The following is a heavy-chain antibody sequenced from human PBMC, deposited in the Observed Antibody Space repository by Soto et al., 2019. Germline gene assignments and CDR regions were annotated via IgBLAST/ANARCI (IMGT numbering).Heavy chain of an antibody. V-gene: IGHV4-59*01. CDR1: GGSISSYY. CDR3: ARVVTAMVFPYYYYGMDV. D-gene: IGHD5-18*01. CDR2: IYYSGST. Sequence: SETLSLTCTVSGGSISSYYWSWIRQPPGKGLEWIGYIYYSGSTNYNPSLKSRVTISVDTSKNQFSLKLSSVTAADTAVYYCARVVTAMVFPYYYYGMDVWGQGTTVTVSS. J-gene: IGHJ6*02.